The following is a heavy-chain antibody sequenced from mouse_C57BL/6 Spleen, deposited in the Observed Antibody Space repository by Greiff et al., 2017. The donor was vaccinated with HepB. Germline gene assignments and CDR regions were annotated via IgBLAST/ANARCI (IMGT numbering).Heavy chain of an antibody. CDR3: ARNWRSYDGGAMDY. D-gene: IGHD2-12*01. J-gene: IGHJ4*01. V-gene: IGHV2-2*01. CDR2: IWSGGST. CDR1: GFSLTSYG. Sequence: VQRVESGPGLVQPSQSLSITCTVSGFSLTSYGVHWVRQSPGKGLEWLGVIWSGGSTDYNAAFISRLSISKDNSKSQVFFKMNSLQADDTAIYYCARNWRSYDGGAMDYWGQGTSVTVSS.